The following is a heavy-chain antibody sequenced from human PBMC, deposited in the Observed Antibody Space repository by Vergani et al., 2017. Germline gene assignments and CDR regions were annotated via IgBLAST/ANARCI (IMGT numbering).Heavy chain of an antibody. Sequence: QVQLQESGPGLVKPSQTLSLTCTVSGGSISSGSYYWSWIRQPAGKGLEWIGRIYTSGSTNYNPSLKSRVTISVDTSKNQFSLKLRSVTAADTAVYYCARQSSYCSGGSCCYFEFDYWGQGALVTVSS. CDR3: ARQSSYCSGGSCCYFEFDY. D-gene: IGHD2-15*01. CDR1: GGSISSGSYY. J-gene: IGHJ4*02. V-gene: IGHV4-61*02. CDR2: IYTSGST.